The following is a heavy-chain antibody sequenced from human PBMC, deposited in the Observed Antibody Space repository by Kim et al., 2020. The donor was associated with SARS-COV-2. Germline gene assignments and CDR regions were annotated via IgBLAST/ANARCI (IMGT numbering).Heavy chain of an antibody. D-gene: IGHD2-2*01. CDR3: ARAQPIIPAAIVNWFDP. V-gene: IGHV4-31*03. Sequence: SETLSLTCTVSGGSISSGGYYWSWIRQHPGKGLEWIGYIYYSGSTYYNPSLKSRVTISVDTSKNQFSLKLSSVTAADTAVYYCARAQPIIPAAIVNWFDPWGQGTRVTVAS. J-gene: IGHJ5*02. CDR2: IYYSGST. CDR1: GGSISSGGYY.